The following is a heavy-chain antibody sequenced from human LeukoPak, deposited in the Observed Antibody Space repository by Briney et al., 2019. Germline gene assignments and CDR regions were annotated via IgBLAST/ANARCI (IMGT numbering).Heavy chain of an antibody. CDR3: ARTRITIFGVVIGPYYYYYMDV. J-gene: IGHJ6*03. V-gene: IGHV3-11*01. D-gene: IGHD3-3*01. Sequence: GGSLRLSCAASGFTFSDYYMSWIRQAPGKGLEWVSYISSSGSTIYYADSVKGRFTISRDNAKNSLYLQMNSLRAEDTAVYYCARTRITIFGVVIGPYYYYYMDVWAKGPRSPSP. CDR2: ISSSGSTI. CDR1: GFTFSDYY.